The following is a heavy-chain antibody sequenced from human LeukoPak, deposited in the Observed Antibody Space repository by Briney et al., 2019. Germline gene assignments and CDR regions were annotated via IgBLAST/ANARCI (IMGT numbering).Heavy chain of an antibody. CDR3: ARDSERQWLVRQYYFDY. V-gene: IGHV3-23*01. CDR1: GFTFSSYA. D-gene: IGHD6-19*01. CDR2: ISGSGGST. Sequence: GGSLRLSCAASGFTFSSYAMSWVRQAPGKGLEWVSAISGSGGSTYYADSVKGRFTISRDNAKNSLYLQMNSLRAEDTAVYYCARDSERQWLVRQYYFDYWGQGTLVTVSS. J-gene: IGHJ4*02.